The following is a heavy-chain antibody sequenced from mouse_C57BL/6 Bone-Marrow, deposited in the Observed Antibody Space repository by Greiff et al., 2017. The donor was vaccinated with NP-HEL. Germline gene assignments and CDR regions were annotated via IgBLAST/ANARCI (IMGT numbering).Heavy chain of an antibody. D-gene: IGHD1-3*01. CDR2: FHPYNDDT. CDR1: GYTFTTYP. CDR3: ARGGSSCYYFDY. V-gene: IGHV1-47*01. J-gene: IGHJ2*01. Sequence: VKLMESGAELVKPGASVKLSCKASGYTFTTYPIEWVKQNHGKSLEWIGNFHPYNDDTEYNEKFKNKATLTVEKSSSTVYLELSRLTSDDSSVYSCARGGSSCYYFDYWGQGTTLTVSS.